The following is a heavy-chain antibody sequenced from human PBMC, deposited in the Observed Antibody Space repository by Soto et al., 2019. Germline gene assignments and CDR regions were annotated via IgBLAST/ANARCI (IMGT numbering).Heavy chain of an antibody. Sequence: GGSLRLSCAAPRFSFSNANMHWVRQAPGRGLDWVAGIYFEGGNKYYADSVKGRFTIYSDNSKTTLYLQVTILRGDNTAVYYWAREMARSHPTCDHWGQGARVTVSS. CDR3: AREMARSHPTCDH. CDR1: RFSFSNAN. CDR2: IYFEGGNK. V-gene: IGHV3-33*01. J-gene: IGHJ4*02.